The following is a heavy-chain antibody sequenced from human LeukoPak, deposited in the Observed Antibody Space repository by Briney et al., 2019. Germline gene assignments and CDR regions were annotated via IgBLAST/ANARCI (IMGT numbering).Heavy chain of an antibody. D-gene: IGHD3-10*01. V-gene: IGHV4-34*01. CDR2: INHSGST. CDR1: GGSFSGYY. Sequence: PSETLSLTCAVYGGSFSGYYWSWIRQPPGKGLEWIGEINHSGSTNYNPSLKSRVTISVDTSKNQFSLKLSSVTAADTAVYYCARAVIWFGELPPYYYYYMYVWGKGTTVTVSS. J-gene: IGHJ6*03. CDR3: ARAVIWFGELPPYYYYYMYV.